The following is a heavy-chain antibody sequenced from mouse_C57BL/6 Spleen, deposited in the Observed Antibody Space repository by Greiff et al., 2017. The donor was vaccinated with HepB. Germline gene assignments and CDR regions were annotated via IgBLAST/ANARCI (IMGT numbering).Heavy chain of an antibody. CDR1: GYAFSSSW. Sequence: VQLQQSGPELVKPGASVKISCKASGYAFSSSWLNWVKQRPGKGLEWIGRIYPGDGDTNYNGKFKGKATLTADKSSSTAYMQLSSLTSEDSAVYFCARLRDYESGVYAMDYWGQGTSVTVSS. J-gene: IGHJ4*01. CDR2: IYPGDGDT. V-gene: IGHV1-82*01. D-gene: IGHD2-4*01. CDR3: ARLRDYESGVYAMDY.